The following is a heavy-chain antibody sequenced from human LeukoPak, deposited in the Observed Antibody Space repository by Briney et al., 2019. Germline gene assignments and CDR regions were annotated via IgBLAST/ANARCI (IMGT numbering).Heavy chain of an antibody. Sequence: GGSLRLSCAASGFTFSSYAMSWVRQAPGKGLEWVSAISGSGGSTYYADSVKGRFTISRDNSKNTLYLQMNSLRAEDTAVYYCARDPYSSSWSEAYYGMDVWGQGTTVTVSS. D-gene: IGHD6-13*01. CDR1: GFTFSSYA. V-gene: IGHV3-23*01. CDR2: ISGSGGST. CDR3: ARDPYSSSWSEAYYGMDV. J-gene: IGHJ6*02.